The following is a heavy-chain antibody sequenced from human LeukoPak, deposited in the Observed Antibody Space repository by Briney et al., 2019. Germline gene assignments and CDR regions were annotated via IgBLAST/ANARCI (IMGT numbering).Heavy chain of an antibody. CDR1: GFTFSSYW. CDR2: INGDGSST. CDR3: ASSHYYYYMDV. V-gene: IGHV3-74*01. Sequence: GGSLRLSCAASGFTFSSYWMHWVRQAPGKGLVWVSRINGDGSSTSYADSVRGRFTISRDNAKNTLYLQMNSLRAEDTAVYYCASSHYYYYMDVWGKGTTVTVSS. J-gene: IGHJ6*03.